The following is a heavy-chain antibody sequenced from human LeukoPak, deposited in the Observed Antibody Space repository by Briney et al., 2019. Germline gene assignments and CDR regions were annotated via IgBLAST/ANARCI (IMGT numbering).Heavy chain of an antibody. D-gene: IGHD2-15*01. CDR1: GGSISNTNW. Sequence: PSETLSLTCGVSGGSISNTNWWTWVRQAPGKGLEWVSYISSSTSTIYYADSVKGRFTISRDNAKNSLYLQMNSLRDEDTAVYYCARAYCGGGFCYSGFDFWGQGTLVTVSS. CDR3: ARAYCGGGFCYSGFDF. V-gene: IGHV3-48*02. CDR2: ISSSTSTI. J-gene: IGHJ4*02.